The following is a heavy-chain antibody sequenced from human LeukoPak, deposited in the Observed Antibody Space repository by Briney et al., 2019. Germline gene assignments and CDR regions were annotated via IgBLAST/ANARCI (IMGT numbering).Heavy chain of an antibody. CDR2: FFPGNSDT. Sequence: GGSLKIFCRGSGYSFISYWIGWGRQMPGESLAWMGVFFPGNSDTRYNPSFQGRVAISADKSITTAYLQWSSLKASDTAMYYCARRLHGDFSSNFDYWGQGTLVSVPS. CDR3: ARRLHGDFSSNFDY. J-gene: IGHJ4*02. V-gene: IGHV5-51*01. D-gene: IGHD2-21*01. CDR1: GYSFISYW.